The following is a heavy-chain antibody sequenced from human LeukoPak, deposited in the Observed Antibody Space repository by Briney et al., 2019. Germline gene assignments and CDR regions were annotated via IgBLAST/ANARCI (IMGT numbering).Heavy chain of an antibody. CDR3: ARERLGYCSSTSCLRWFDP. J-gene: IGHJ5*02. V-gene: IGHV3-7*01. CDR2: IKQNGSEK. Sequence: GGSLRLSCAASGFTFSSYWMSWVRQAPGKGLEGGPNIKQNGSEKYYVDSVKGRFTISRDNAKNSLYLQMNSLRAEDTAVYYCARERLGYCSSTSCLRWFDPWGQGTLVTVSS. CDR1: GFTFSSYW. D-gene: IGHD2-2*01.